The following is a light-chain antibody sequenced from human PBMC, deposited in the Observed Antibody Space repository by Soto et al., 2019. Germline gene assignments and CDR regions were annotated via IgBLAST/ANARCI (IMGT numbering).Light chain of an antibody. CDR1: QNIRNW. CDR2: DAS. J-gene: IGKJ1*01. V-gene: IGKV1-5*01. Sequence: DIQMTQSPSTLSASVGDSVTITCRASQNIRNWLAWYQQKPGKAPNPLIYDASSLKSGVPARFSGSGSGTEFTLTISSLQPDDFATYYCQHYNSFSRTFGQGTKVDIK. CDR3: QHYNSFSRT.